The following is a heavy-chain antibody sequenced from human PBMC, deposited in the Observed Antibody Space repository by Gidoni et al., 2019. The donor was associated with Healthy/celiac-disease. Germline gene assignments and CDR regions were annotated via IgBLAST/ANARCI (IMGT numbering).Heavy chain of an antibody. CDR1: GFTFSSYA. D-gene: IGHD2-15*01. V-gene: IGHV3-30-3*01. CDR2: ISYDGSNK. Sequence: QVQLVASGGGVVQPGRSLRLSCAASGFTFSSYAMHWVRQAPGKGLEWVAVISYDGSNKYYADSVKGRFTISRDNSKNTLYLQMNSLRAEDTAVYYCARGLDGGNPLTDYWGQGTLVTVSS. CDR3: ARGLDGGNPLTDY. J-gene: IGHJ4*02.